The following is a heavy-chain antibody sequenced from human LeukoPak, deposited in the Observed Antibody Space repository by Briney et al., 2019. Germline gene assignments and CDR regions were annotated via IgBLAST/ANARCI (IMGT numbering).Heavy chain of an antibody. D-gene: IGHD4-17*01. CDR2: ISPSDGNT. Sequence: GGSLRLSCAASGFTFSKYAMSWVRQAPGRGLEWVSAISPSDGNTFYADSVKGRFTISRDDSKNTLSLQMNSLRAEDTALYYCAKDSSVPYGITEWGQGTLVTVSS. J-gene: IGHJ4*02. CDR3: AKDSSVPYGITE. V-gene: IGHV3-23*01. CDR1: GFTFSKYA.